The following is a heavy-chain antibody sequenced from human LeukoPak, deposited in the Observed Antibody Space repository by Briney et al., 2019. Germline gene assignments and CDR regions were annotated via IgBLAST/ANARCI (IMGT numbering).Heavy chain of an antibody. CDR3: ARHFGSGTYPLDY. J-gene: IGHJ4*02. CDR2: IYYTGNT. D-gene: IGHD3-10*01. Sequence: SETLSLTCTVSGGSISSYYWSWIRQPPGKGLEWLGFIYYTGNTKYNPSLNSRLTMSVDTSMNQFSLRLSSVTAADTAVYYCARHFGSGTYPLDYWGQGTLATVSS. CDR1: GGSISSYY. V-gene: IGHV4-59*01.